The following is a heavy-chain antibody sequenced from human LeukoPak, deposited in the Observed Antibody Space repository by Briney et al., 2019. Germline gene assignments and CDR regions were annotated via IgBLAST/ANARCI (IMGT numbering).Heavy chain of an antibody. Sequence: GGSLSLSCALSGFTFSSYRVNWVRRSPGKGLVWVSSFSSSSSYIYEADSVKGRLTISRDKAKNSLFLQMNRLRAEDTAVYYCARSHRVGATANREYNWFDPWRRATLVSVPS. CDR1: GFTFSSYR. CDR2: FSSSSSYI. V-gene: IGHV3-21*01. D-gene: IGHD1-26*01. J-gene: IGHJ5*02. CDR3: ARSHRVGATANREYNWFDP.